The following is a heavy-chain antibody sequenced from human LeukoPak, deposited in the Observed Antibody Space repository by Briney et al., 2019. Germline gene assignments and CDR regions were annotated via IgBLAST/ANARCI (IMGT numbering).Heavy chain of an antibody. CDR3: ASSWRWLRNFGRWDAFDI. CDR2: INHSGST. D-gene: IGHD5-24*01. V-gene: IGHV4-34*01. J-gene: IGHJ3*02. Sequence: SETLSLTCAVYGGSFSGYYWSWIRQPPGKGLEWIGEINHSGSTNYNPSLKSRVTISVDTSKNQFSLKLSSVTAADTAVYYCASSWRWLRNFGRWDAFDIWGQGTMVTVSS. CDR1: GGSFSGYY.